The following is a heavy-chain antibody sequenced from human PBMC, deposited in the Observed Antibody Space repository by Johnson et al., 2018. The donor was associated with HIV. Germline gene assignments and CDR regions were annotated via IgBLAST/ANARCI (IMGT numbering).Heavy chain of an antibody. Sequence: MLLVESGGGLVQPGGSLRLSCAASGFTFSSYWMSWVRQAPGKGLEWVANIKQDGSEKYYVDSVKGRFTISRDNAKNSLYLQRNSLRAEDTAVYYCAREFGQASSYAFDIWGQGTMVTVSS. CDR2: IKQDGSEK. J-gene: IGHJ3*02. CDR3: AREFGQASSYAFDI. CDR1: GFTFSSYW. V-gene: IGHV3-7*01. D-gene: IGHD3/OR15-3a*01.